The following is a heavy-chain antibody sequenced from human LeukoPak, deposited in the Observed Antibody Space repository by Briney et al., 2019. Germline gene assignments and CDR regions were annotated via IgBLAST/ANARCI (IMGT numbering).Heavy chain of an antibody. CDR1: GFTFSSYG. V-gene: IGHV3-30*02. D-gene: IGHD6-19*01. CDR3: ARGILPYSSGWNSGSDY. J-gene: IGHJ4*02. CDR2: IRYDGSNK. Sequence: GGSLRLSCAASGFTFSSYGMHWVRQAPGKGLEWVAFIRYDGSNKYYADSVKGRFTISRDNAKNSLYLQMNSLRAEDTAVYYCARGILPYSSGWNSGSDYWGQGTLVTVSS.